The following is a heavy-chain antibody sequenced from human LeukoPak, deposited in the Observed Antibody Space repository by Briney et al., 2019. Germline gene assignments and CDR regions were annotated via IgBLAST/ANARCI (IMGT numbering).Heavy chain of an antibody. V-gene: IGHV3-11*06. J-gene: IGHJ4*02. CDR2: ISSSISNT. CDR1: GFTFSDYY. Sequence: GGSLRLSCAVSGFTFSDYYMSWIRQAPGKGLEWLSYISSSISNTNYADSVKGRFTISRDNAKNSLYLQMNSLRAEDTAVYYCARAVAGDYFDYWGQGTLVTVSS. D-gene: IGHD6-19*01. CDR3: ARAVAGDYFDY.